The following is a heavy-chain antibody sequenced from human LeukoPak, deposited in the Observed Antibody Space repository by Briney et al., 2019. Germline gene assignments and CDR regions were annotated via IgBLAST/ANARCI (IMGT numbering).Heavy chain of an antibody. D-gene: IGHD3-3*01. CDR1: GGSISSSLYF. V-gene: IGHV4-39*07. Sequence: PSETLSLTCSVSGGSISSSLYFWGWIRQPPGKGLEWIGNIYYSGTTYYKPSFNSRVTILVDTSKNQFSLKLSSVTAADTAVYYCARGQAYDFWSGYKGDFDYWGQGTLVTVSS. CDR2: IYYSGTT. CDR3: ARGQAYDFWSGYKGDFDY. J-gene: IGHJ4*02.